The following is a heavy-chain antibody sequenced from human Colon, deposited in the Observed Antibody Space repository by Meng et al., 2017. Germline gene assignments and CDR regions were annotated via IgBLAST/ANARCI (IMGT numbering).Heavy chain of an antibody. CDR3: ARGYRGSTYFAY. J-gene: IGHJ4*02. D-gene: IGHD3-16*01. Sequence: QLQLQESGSRLVKPSQTLSLTCAVSGDSVPTTLSSWSWIRQSHGKGLEWIGNIYDNGYTYYSPSLRSRVTISVDRSNNQFSLNLNSVTAADTAVYFCARGYRGSTYFAYWGQGILVTVSS. CDR1: GDSVPTTLSS. CDR2: IYDNGYT. V-gene: IGHV4-30-2*06.